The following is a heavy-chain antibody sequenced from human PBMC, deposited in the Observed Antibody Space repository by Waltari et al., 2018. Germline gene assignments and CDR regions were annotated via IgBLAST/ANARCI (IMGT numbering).Heavy chain of an antibody. CDR3: ARYPEVVITTAYYFDY. J-gene: IGHJ4*02. Sequence: EAQLVESGGGLVKPGGSLRLSCAASGFTFSSYSMNWVRQAPGKGLEWVSAITTSSTYIYYADSVKGRFTISRDNAKNSLYLQMNSLRAEDTAVYYCARYPEVVITTAYYFDYWGQGTLVTVSS. CDR2: ITTSSTYI. V-gene: IGHV3-21*01. D-gene: IGHD3-22*01. CDR1: GFTFSSYS.